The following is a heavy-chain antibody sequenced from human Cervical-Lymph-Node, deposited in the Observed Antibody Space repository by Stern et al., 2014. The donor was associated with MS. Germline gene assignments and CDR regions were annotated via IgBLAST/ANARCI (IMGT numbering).Heavy chain of an antibody. J-gene: IGHJ4*02. CDR3: ARDPMIRGAGEDY. D-gene: IGHD3-10*01. Sequence: VQLVESGAEVKKPGSSVKVSCKASGGAFSSFAIGWVRQAPGQGLEGMGGIIPMFGTTNYAQKFQGRVTITADESTTTAYMELSSLRSEDTAVYYCARDPMIRGAGEDYWGQGTLVTVSS. CDR2: IIPMFGTT. V-gene: IGHV1-69*01. CDR1: GGAFSSFA.